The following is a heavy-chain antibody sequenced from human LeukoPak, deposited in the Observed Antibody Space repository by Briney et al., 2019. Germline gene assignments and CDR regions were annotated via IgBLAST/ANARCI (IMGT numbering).Heavy chain of an antibody. CDR3: ARAKLRFLEWTDYYYYGMDV. D-gene: IGHD3-3*01. CDR1: GYTFTNYT. J-gene: IGHJ6*02. Sequence: SVKVSCKTSGYTFTNYTINWVRQAPGQGLEWMGGIIPIFGTANYAQKFQGRVTITADESTSTAYMELSSLRSEDTAVYYCARAKLRFLEWTDYYYYGMDVWGQGTTVTVSS. V-gene: IGHV1-69*13. CDR2: IIPIFGTA.